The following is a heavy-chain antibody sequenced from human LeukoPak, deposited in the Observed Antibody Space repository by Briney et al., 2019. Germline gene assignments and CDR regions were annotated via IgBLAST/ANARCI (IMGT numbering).Heavy chain of an antibody. J-gene: IGHJ3*02. CDR1: GFTFKSHA. CDR2: ISNDGSNG. CDR3: ARRGSQGAFDI. V-gene: IGHV3-30-3*01. Sequence: GGSLRLSCAASGFTFKSHAMHWVRQAPGKGLEWVAVISNDGSNGFYPDSVKGRFTISRDNSQSTLYLEMNSLRADDTAVYYCARRGSQGAFDIWGQGTMVTVSS.